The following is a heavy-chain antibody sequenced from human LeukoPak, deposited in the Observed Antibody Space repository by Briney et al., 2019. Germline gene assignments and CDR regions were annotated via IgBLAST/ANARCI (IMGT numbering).Heavy chain of an antibody. V-gene: IGHV4-59*08. J-gene: IGHJ4*02. CDR3: ARLEGSGLYYFDY. CDR2: IYHSGTT. D-gene: IGHD3-10*01. CDR1: GGSISSYY. Sequence: SETLSLTCTVSGGSISSYYWGWIRLPPGKGLEWIGNIYHSGTTYYNPSLGSRVTISVDTSKNQFSLRLNSVTAADTAVYYCARLEGSGLYYFDYWGQGTLVAVSS.